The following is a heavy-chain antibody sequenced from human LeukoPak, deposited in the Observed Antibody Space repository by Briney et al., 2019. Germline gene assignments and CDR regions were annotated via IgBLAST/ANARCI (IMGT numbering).Heavy chain of an antibody. Sequence: GGSLSLSCAASGFTFSSYSMNWVRPAPGKGLEWVSYISSSSSTIYYADSVKGRFTISRDNAKNSLYLQMNSLRAEDTAVYYCARFSIRAFDIWGQGTMVTVSS. CDR3: ARFSIRAFDI. V-gene: IGHV3-48*04. CDR2: ISSSSSTI. J-gene: IGHJ3*02. CDR1: GFTFSSYS. D-gene: IGHD5-12*01.